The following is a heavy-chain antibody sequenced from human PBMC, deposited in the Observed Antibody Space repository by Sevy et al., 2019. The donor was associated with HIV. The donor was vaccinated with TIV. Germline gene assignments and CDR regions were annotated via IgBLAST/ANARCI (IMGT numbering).Heavy chain of an antibody. J-gene: IGHJ6*02. V-gene: IGHV3-21*01. CDR2: ISSSSSYI. Sequence: GGSLRLSCAASGFTFSSYSMNWVRQAPGKGLEWVSSISSSSSYIYYAYSVKSRFTISRDNSKNSLSLQMNSLRAEDTAVYYCARDSGSSGYYPGGRDVWGQGTTVTVSS. CDR1: GFTFSSYS. D-gene: IGHD3-22*01. CDR3: ARDSGSSGYYPGGRDV.